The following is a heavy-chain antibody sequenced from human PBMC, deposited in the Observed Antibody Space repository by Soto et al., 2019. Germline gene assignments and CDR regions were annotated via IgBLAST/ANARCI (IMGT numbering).Heavy chain of an antibody. D-gene: IGHD5-12*01. CDR1: GGSFSGYY. J-gene: IGHJ6*03. CDR3: ARWVSEVGYSGYDLGYYYMDV. CDR2: INHSGST. V-gene: IGHV4-34*01. Sequence: SETLSLTCAVYGGSFSGYYWSWIRQPPGKGLEWIGEINHSGSTNYNPSLKSRVTISVDTSKNQFSRKLSSVTAADTAVYYCARWVSEVGYSGYDLGYYYMDVWGKGTTVTVSS.